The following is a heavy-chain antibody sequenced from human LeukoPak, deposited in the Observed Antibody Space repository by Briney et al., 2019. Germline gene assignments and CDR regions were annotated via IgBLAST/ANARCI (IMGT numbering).Heavy chain of an antibody. CDR2: ISDSGDST. D-gene: IGHD5-18*01. CDR3: ARAGRDTAMVPAFDY. J-gene: IGHJ4*02. CDR1: GFTFSNYG. Sequence: SGGSLRLSCAASGFTFSNYGMSWVRQAPGKWLEWVSTISDSGDSTYYANSVKGRFTISRDNAKNTLYLQMNSLRAEDTAVYYCARAGRDTAMVPAFDYWGQGTLVTVSS. V-gene: IGHV3-23*01.